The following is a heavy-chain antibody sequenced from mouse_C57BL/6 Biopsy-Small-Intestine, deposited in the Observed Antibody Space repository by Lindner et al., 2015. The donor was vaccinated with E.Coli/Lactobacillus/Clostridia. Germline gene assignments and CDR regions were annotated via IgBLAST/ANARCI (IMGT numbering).Heavy chain of an antibody. CDR3: TKDYDVIDY. J-gene: IGHJ2*01. V-gene: IGHV14-4*01. D-gene: IGHD2-4*01. CDR2: IDPENGDT. Sequence: QLQESGAELVRPGASVKLSCTASGFNIKDDYMHWVKQRPEQGLEWIGWIDPENGDTEYASKFQGKATITADTSSNTAYLQLSSLTSEDTAVYYCTKDYDVIDYWGQGTTLTVSS. CDR1: GFNIKDDY.